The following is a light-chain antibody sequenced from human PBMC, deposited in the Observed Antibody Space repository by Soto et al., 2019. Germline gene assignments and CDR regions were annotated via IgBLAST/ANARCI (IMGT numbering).Light chain of an antibody. CDR2: DAS. CDR1: QSISSW. V-gene: IGKV1-5*01. CDR3: QQYSTYPWT. Sequence: DIQVTQSPSTLSASVGDRVPLTWRASQSISSWLAWYQQKPGKAPKLLIFDASSLESGVPSRFSGSGSATEFTLTISSLQPDDFATYYCQQYSTYPWTFGQGTKGDIK. J-gene: IGKJ1*01.